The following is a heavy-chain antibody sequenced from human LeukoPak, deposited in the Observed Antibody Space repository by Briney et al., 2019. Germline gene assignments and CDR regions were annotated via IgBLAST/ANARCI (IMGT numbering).Heavy chain of an antibody. J-gene: IGHJ4*02. Sequence: PGGSLRLSCAASGFTVSSNYMSWVRQAPGKGLEWVSVIYSGGSTYYADSVKGRFTISRDNSKNTLYLQMSSLRPEDTAVYYCVKDLSGSFSFDQWGQGTLVTVSS. CDR2: IYSGGST. CDR3: VKDLSGSFSFDQ. V-gene: IGHV3-53*05. D-gene: IGHD1-26*01. CDR1: GFTVSSNY.